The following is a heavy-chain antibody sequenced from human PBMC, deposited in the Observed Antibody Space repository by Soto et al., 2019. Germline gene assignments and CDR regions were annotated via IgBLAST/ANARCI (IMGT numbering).Heavy chain of an antibody. V-gene: IGHV3-30-3*01. CDR3: AIYKLPAAPLGFPDY. CDR1: GFTFSSYA. Sequence: GGSLRLSCAASGFTFSSYAMHWVRQAPGKGLEWVAVISYDGSNKYYADSVKGRFTISRDNSKNTLYLQMNSLRAEDTAVYYCAIYKLPAAPLGFPDYWGQGTLVTVAS. D-gene: IGHD2-2*01. CDR2: ISYDGSNK. J-gene: IGHJ4*02.